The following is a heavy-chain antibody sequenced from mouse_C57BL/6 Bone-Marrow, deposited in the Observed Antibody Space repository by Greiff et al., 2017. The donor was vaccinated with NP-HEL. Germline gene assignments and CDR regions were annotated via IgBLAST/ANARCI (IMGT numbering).Heavy chain of an antibody. J-gene: IGHJ3*01. D-gene: IGHD1-1*02. CDR1: GFTFSSYG. Sequence: EVQLVESGGDLVKPGGSLKLSCAASGFTFSSYGMSWVRQTPDKRLEWVATISSGGSYTYYPDSVKGRFTISRDNAKNTLYLQMSSLKSEDTAMYYCARVFYYQAWFAYWGQGTLVTVSA. CDR3: ARVFYYQAWFAY. V-gene: IGHV5-6*01. CDR2: ISSGGSYT.